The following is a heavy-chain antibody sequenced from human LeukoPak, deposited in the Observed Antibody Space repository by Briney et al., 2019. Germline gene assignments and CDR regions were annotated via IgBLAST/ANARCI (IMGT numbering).Heavy chain of an antibody. CDR1: GYSFTTYW. V-gene: IGHV5-51*01. CDR3: ATHSVQGIVVVTASFDY. D-gene: IGHD2-21*02. Sequence: GESLNISRQGSGYSFTTYWIGWVRPMPGKGLGWVGIIYPRVSDTRYSPSFQGQVTISADKSISTAYLQWSSLKASDTAMYYCATHSVQGIVVVTASFDYWGQGTLVTVSS. J-gene: IGHJ4*02. CDR2: IYPRVSDT.